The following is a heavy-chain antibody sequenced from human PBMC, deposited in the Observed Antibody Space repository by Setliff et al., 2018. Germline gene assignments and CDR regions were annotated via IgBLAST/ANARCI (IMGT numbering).Heavy chain of an antibody. J-gene: IGHJ4*02. Sequence: ASVKVSCKASGYTFTSYYMYWVRQAPGQGLEWMGTINTGGGSASLVDQFQGRVTMTRDTSTSTIYLELSSLRSDDTAVYYCARPATLAIGDYYFDSWGQGTLVTVSS. D-gene: IGHD3-16*01. V-gene: IGHV1-46*01. CDR3: ARPATLAIGDYYFDS. CDR1: GYTFTSYY. CDR2: INTGGGSA.